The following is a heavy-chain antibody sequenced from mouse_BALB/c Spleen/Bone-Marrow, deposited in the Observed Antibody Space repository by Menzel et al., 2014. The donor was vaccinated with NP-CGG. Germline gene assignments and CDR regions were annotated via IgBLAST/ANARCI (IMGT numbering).Heavy chain of an antibody. CDR2: VNPRYGGT. D-gene: IGHD3-3*01. CDR1: GYTFTSYY. J-gene: IGHJ3*01. CDR3: TRGALGPIVY. Sequence: QVQLQQSGAELVKPGASVLLSCKASGYTFTSYYLYWVRQRPGHGLEWIGEVNPRYGGTNFTEKFKPQATLPVDTSSSTTYIQRSSLTSEDSAVYYCTRGALGPIVYWGQGTLVTGSA. V-gene: IGHV1S81*02.